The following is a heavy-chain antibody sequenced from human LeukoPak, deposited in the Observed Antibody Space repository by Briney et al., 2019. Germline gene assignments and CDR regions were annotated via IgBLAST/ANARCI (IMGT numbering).Heavy chain of an antibody. CDR2: IIPIFGTA. Sequence: ASVKVSCKASGGTFSSYAISWVRQAPGQGLEWMGGIIPIFGTANYAQKFQGRVTITADKSTSTAYMELSSLRSEDTAVYYCAYNYYDSSGYYLFDYWGQGTLVTVPS. CDR3: AYNYYDSSGYYLFDY. V-gene: IGHV1-69*06. CDR1: GGTFSSYA. D-gene: IGHD3-22*01. J-gene: IGHJ4*02.